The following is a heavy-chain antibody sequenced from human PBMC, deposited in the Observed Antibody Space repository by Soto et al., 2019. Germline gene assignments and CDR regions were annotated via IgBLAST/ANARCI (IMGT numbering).Heavy chain of an antibody. CDR2: INPNSGGT. CDR3: ARYECGRSLTGGAFDI. D-gene: IGHD7-27*01. Sequence: ASVKVSCKASGYTFTGYYMHWVRQAPGQGLEWMGWINPNSGGTNYAQKFQGWVTMTRDTSISTAYMELSRLRSDNTAVNYFARYECGRSLTGGAFDIWGQGTMVTVSS. J-gene: IGHJ3*02. V-gene: IGHV1-2*04. CDR1: GYTFTGYY.